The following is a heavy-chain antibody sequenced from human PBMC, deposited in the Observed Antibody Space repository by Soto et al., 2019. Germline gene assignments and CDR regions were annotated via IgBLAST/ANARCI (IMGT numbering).Heavy chain of an antibody. CDR3: ARGMTPLGAPAWYYFDS. J-gene: IGHJ4*02. D-gene: IGHD2-15*01. CDR1: GASITGSSY. Sequence: PSETLSLTCTVSGASITGSSYWSWIRQPAGKGLEWIGRFSLSGTTNYNPPLRGRVTMSADVSKNQFSLRLTSVTAADTALYYCARGMTPLGAPAWYYFDSWGQGTLVTVSS. V-gene: IGHV4-4*07. CDR2: FSLSGTT.